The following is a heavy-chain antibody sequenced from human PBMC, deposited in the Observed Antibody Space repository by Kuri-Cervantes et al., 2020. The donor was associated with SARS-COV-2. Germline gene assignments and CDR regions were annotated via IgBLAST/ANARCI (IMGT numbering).Heavy chain of an antibody. J-gene: IGHJ4*02. CDR2: FKSKAAGGTI. V-gene: IGHV3-15*01. CDR3: ARESLLFDY. Sequence: GGSLRLSCVGTGFSFSDAWMSWVRQTPGKGLEWVGRFKSKAAGGTIVYAAPVQGRFTISRDNSKNTLYLQMNSLRAEDTAVYYCARESLLFDYWGQGTLVTVSS. CDR1: GFSFSDAW.